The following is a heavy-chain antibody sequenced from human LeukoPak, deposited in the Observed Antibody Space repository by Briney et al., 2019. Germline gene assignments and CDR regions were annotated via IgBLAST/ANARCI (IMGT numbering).Heavy chain of an antibody. CDR3: ARGVAEPTIFGRDWIEERNFDY. D-gene: IGHD3-3*01. J-gene: IGHJ4*02. CDR1: GGTFSSYA. CDR2: IIPIFGTA. Sequence: SVKVSCKASGGTFSSYAISWVRHAPGQGLELMGGIIPIFGTANYAQKFQGRVTITADESTSTAYMELSSLRSEDTAVYYCARGVAEPTIFGRDWIEERNFDYWGQGTLVTVSS. V-gene: IGHV1-69*13.